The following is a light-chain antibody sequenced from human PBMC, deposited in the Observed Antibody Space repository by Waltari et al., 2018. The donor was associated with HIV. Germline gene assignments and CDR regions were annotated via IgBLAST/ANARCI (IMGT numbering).Light chain of an antibody. J-gene: IGLJ3*02. CDR3: SSVANSVTLSVL. V-gene: IGLV2-14*01. CDR1: SCDIGYYNY. Sequence: QFALTQPASVSGSPGLSITISCSGTSCDIGYYNYVYWYQQHPGKAPKLMIYEVSNRPSGISNRFSGSKSGNTASLTISALQAEDEADYFCSSVANSVTLSVLFGGGTKLTVL. CDR2: EVS.